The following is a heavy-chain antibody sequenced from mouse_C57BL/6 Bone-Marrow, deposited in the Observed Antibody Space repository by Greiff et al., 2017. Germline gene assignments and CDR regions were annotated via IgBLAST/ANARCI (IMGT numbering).Heavy chain of an antibody. CDR2: IYPGSGST. CDR1: GYTFTSYW. V-gene: IGHV1-55*01. D-gene: IGHD2-3*01. J-gene: IGHJ2*01. CDR3: TRDDGDEGY. Sequence: VQLQQPGAELVKPGASVKMSCKASGYTFTSYWITWVKQRPGQGLEWIGDIYPGSGSTNYNEKFKSKATLTVDTSSSPAYMQLSSLTSEDAAVYYGTRDDGDEGYWGRGKTLTVSS.